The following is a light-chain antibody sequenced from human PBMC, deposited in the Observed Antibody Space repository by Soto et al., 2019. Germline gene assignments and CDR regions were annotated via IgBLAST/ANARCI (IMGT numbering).Light chain of an antibody. CDR1: QSVSNNY. V-gene: IGKV3-20*01. CDR3: QQYGSSGT. CDR2: GAS. Sequence: GTLSLSPGSRATLSCRASQSVSNNYLAWYQQKPGQAPRLLIYGASNRATGIPDRFSGSGSGTDFTLTISRLEPEDFAVYYCQQYGSSGTFGQGTKVDIK. J-gene: IGKJ1*01.